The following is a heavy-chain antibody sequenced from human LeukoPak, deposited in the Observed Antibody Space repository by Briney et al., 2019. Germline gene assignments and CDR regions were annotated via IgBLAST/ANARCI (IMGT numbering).Heavy chain of an antibody. V-gene: IGHV4-59*08. J-gene: IGHJ3*02. Sequence: SETLSLTCTVSGGPINTDYWSWIRQPPGKGLEWIGYIYYSGSTDYNPSLKNRVTISLDASKNQFSLRLTSVAAADTAVYYCSKHYNRDAFDIWGQGTMVTVSS. D-gene: IGHD3-10*01. CDR3: SKHYNRDAFDI. CDR2: IYYSGST. CDR1: GGPINTDY.